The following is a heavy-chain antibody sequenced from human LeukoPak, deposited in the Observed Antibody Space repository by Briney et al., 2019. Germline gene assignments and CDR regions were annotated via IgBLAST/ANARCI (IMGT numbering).Heavy chain of an antibody. V-gene: IGHV3-7*03. J-gene: IGHJ4*02. CDR3: ARDHYYDSSGYDY. Sequence: GGSLRLSCAASGFTFSSYWMSWVRQAPGKGLEWVANIKQDGREKYYVDSVKGRFTISRDNAKNSLYLQMNSLRAEDTAVYYCARDHYYDSSGYDYWGQGTLVTVSS. CDR2: IKQDGREK. CDR1: GFTFSSYW. D-gene: IGHD3-22*01.